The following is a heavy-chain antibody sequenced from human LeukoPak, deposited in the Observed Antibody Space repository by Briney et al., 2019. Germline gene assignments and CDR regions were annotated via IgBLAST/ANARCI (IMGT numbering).Heavy chain of an antibody. CDR2: IRGKRYGGTT. Sequence: GGSLRLSCTASGFSFGDFAMNWVRQAPGKGLEWVGFIRGKRYGGTTEYAAPVKGRFTISRDDSKSIAYLQMNSLKTEDTAVYYCTRYSESPDYWGQGTLVTVSS. CDR3: TRYSESPDY. V-gene: IGHV3-49*04. D-gene: IGHD1-26*01. J-gene: IGHJ4*02. CDR1: GFSFGDFA.